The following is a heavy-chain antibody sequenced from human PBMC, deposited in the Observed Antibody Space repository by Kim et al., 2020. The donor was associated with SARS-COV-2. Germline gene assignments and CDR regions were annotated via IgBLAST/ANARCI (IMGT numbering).Heavy chain of an antibody. V-gene: IGHV1-24*01. CDR3: ATAPYCSSTSCYIEYFQH. D-gene: IGHD2-2*02. J-gene: IGHJ1*01. Sequence: ASVKVSCKVSGYTLTELSMHWVRQAPGKGLEWMGGFDPEDGETIYARKFQGRVTMTEDTSTDTAYMELSSLRSEDTAVYYCATAPYCSSTSCYIEYFQHWGQGTLVTVSS. CDR2: FDPEDGET. CDR1: GYTLTELS.